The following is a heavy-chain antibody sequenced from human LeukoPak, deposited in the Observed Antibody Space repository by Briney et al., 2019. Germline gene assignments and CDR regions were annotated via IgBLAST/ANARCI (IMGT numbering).Heavy chain of an antibody. J-gene: IGHJ4*02. CDR1: GFTFSSYS. CDR3: ARDYWPGTEIAVADYFDY. CDR2: ISSRSDRT. D-gene: IGHD6-19*01. V-gene: IGHV3-48*01. Sequence: GGSLRLSCAASGFTFSSYSMNWVRQAPGMGLEWVSYISSRSDRTEYADSVKGRFTISRDNAKNSLYLQMNSLRAEDTAVYYCARDYWPGTEIAVADYFDYWGQGTLVTVSS.